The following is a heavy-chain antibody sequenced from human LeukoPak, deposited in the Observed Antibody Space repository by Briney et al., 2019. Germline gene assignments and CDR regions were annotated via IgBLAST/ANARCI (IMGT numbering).Heavy chain of an antibody. D-gene: IGHD6-13*01. CDR3: ARDQIAAAEK. Sequence: PGGSLRLSCTASGFTFSSYSMNWVRQAPGKGLEWVSYISSSSSTIYYADSVKGRFTISRDNAKNSLYLQMSSLRAEDTAVYYCARDQIAAAEKWGQGTLVTVSS. J-gene: IGHJ4*02. V-gene: IGHV3-48*01. CDR2: ISSSSSTI. CDR1: GFTFSSYS.